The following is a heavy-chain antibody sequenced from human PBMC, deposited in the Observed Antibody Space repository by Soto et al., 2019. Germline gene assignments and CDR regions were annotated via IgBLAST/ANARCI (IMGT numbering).Heavy chain of an antibody. J-gene: IGHJ4*02. CDR2: MSAHRVHT. CDR1: GYISGHYG. V-gene: IGHV1-18*01. Sequence: QVQLVQSAPELTKPGASVKVSCRVSGYISGHYGISWVRLRPGQGLEWMGWMSAHRVHTNYRHKFWFRVTMTTAPSTATVAMELTNLLSDDTAVYFCARNGDQWDQRFCDNWGQGTLVTVSS. CDR3: ARNGDQWDQRFCDN. D-gene: IGHD1-26*01.